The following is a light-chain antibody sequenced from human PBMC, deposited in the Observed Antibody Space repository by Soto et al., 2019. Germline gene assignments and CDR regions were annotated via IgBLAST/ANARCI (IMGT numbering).Light chain of an antibody. CDR2: DAS. CDR1: PSVSNS. J-gene: IGKJ5*01. CDR3: QQRNIWPPVT. V-gene: IGKV3-11*01. Sequence: ESVLTQSPATLSLSPGERATLSCRASPSVSNSLAWYQHKPGQAPRLLIYDASNRATGVPTRFSGSGSGTDFTLTISSLEPEDSAIYYCQQRNIWPPVTFGQGTRLEIK.